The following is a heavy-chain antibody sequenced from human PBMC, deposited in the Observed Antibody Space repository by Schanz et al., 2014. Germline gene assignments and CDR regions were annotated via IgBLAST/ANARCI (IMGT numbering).Heavy chain of an antibody. J-gene: IGHJ4*02. CDR1: GFSVSNTY. CDR2: INSAGTT. D-gene: IGHD5-12*01. CDR3: ARDRPSGYALDF. V-gene: IGHV3-66*03. Sequence: EVQLAESGGGLIQPGGSLRLSCVVSGFSVSNTYMHWVRQPPGKGLEWVSVINSAGTTYYADSVKGRFTFSRDNSKKTLYVQMNSLRAEDTAVYYCARDRPSGYALDFWGQGTLVTVSS.